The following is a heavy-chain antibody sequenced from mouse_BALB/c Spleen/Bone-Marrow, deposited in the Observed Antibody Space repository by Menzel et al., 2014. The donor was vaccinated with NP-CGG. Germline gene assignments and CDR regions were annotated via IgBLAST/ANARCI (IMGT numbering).Heavy chain of an antibody. J-gene: IGHJ3*01. V-gene: IGHV1-26*01. CDR3: AREGGYDGYYPLAY. Sequence: VQLQQSGPELVKPGASMKISCKASGYSFTGYTMNWVKQSHGKNLEWIGLINPYDGGTSYNQKFKDKATLTVDKSSSTAYMEFLSLTSEDSAVYYCAREGGYDGYYPLAYWGQGTLVTVSA. CDR1: GYSFTGYT. D-gene: IGHD2-3*01. CDR2: INPYDGGT.